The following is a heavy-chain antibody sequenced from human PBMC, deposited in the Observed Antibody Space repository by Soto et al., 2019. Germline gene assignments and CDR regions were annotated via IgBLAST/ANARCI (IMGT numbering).Heavy chain of an antibody. Sequence: QVQLVESGGGVVQPGRSLRLSCAASGFTFSSYGMHWVRQDPGKGLEWVAVIWHDGRNKYYADSVKGRFTTSRDNSKNTLYLQMDSLRAEDTSVYYCARGQGGYYNWFDTWGQGTLVTVSS. CDR2: IWHDGRNK. J-gene: IGHJ5*02. CDR3: ARGQGGYYNWFDT. V-gene: IGHV3-33*01. D-gene: IGHD1-1*01. CDR1: GFTFSSYG.